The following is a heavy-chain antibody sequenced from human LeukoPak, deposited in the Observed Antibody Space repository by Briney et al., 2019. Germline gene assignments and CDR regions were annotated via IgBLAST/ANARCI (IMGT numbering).Heavy chain of an antibody. J-gene: IGHJ6*03. D-gene: IGHD5-18*01. CDR3: AGAPWLLSYMDV. V-gene: IGHV4-30-4*08. Sequence: SETLSLTCTVSGGSISSGDYYWSWIRQPPGKGLEWIGYIYYSGSTYYNPSLKSRVTMSVDTSKNQFSLKLSSVTAADTAVYYCAGAPWLLSYMDVWGKGTTVTVSS. CDR2: IYYSGST. CDR1: GGSISSGDYY.